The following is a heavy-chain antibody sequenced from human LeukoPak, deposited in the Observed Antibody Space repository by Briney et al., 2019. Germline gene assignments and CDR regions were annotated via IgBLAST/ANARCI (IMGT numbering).Heavy chain of an antibody. D-gene: IGHD4-11*01. Sequence: GGPLRLSCAASGFTVSSNYMSWVRQAPGKGLEWVSVIYSGGSTYYADSVKGRFTISRDNSKNTLYLQMNSLRAEDTAVYYCARDYSYSNYYYYYGMDVWGQGTTVTVSS. CDR2: IYSGGST. V-gene: IGHV3-53*01. J-gene: IGHJ6*02. CDR3: ARDYSYSNYYYYYGMDV. CDR1: GFTVSSNY.